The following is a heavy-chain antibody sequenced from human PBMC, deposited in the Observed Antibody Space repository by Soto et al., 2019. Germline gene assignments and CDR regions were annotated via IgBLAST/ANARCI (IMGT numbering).Heavy chain of an antibody. CDR2: ISGSGGST. D-gene: IGHD6-13*01. CDR1: GFTFSSYA. J-gene: IGHJ4*02. CDR3: AKDLEEQQLATTFDY. V-gene: IGHV3-23*01. Sequence: GGSLRLSCAASGFTFSSYAMSWVRQAPGKGLEWVSAISGSGGSTYYADSVKGRFTISRDNSKNTLYLQMNSLRAEDTAVYYCAKDLEEQQLATTFDYWGQGTLVTVSS.